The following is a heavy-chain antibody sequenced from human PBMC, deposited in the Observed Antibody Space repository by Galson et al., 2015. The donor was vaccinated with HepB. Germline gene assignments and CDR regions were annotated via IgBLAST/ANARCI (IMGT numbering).Heavy chain of an antibody. CDR1: HVSVSSSSYY. J-gene: IGHJ3*02. D-gene: IGHD2-2*01. V-gene: IGHV4-39*01. CDR2: IYYSGNT. CDR3: ARHRPLGYCTSTSCYRLDAFDI. Sequence: ETLSLTCTVSHVSVSSSSYYWGWIRQPPGKGLEWIGSIYYSGNTYYNPPLKSRVNISVDTSKNQFSLKLSSVTAADTAVYYCARHRPLGYCTSTSCYRLDAFDIWGQGTMVTVSS.